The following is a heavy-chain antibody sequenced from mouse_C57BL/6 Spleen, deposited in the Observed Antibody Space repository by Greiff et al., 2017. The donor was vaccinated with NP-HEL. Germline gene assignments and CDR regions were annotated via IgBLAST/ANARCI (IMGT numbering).Heavy chain of an antibody. Sequence: QVQLQQSGAELVRPGTSVKVSCKASGYAFTNYLIEWVKQRPGQGLEWIGVFNPGSGGTNYNEKFKGKATLTADKSSSTAYMQLSSLTSEDSAVYFCARGDWDDFDYWGQGTTLTVSS. D-gene: IGHD4-1*01. CDR1: GYAFTNYL. CDR2: FNPGSGGT. CDR3: ARGDWDDFDY. J-gene: IGHJ2*01. V-gene: IGHV1-54*01.